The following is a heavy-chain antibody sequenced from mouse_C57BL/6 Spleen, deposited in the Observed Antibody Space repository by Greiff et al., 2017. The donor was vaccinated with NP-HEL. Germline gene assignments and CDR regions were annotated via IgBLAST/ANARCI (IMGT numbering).Heavy chain of an antibody. CDR1: GYTFTSYW. V-gene: IGHV1-64*01. J-gene: IGHJ4*01. CDR2: IHPNSGST. Sequence: QVQLQQPGAELVKPGASVKLSCKASGYTFTSYWMHWVKQRPGQGLEWIGMIHPNSGSTNYNEKFKSKATLTVDKSSSTAYMQLSSLTSEDSAVYDCARNANGSSYDYAMDYWGQGTSVTVSS. D-gene: IGHD1-1*01. CDR3: ARNANGSSYDYAMDY.